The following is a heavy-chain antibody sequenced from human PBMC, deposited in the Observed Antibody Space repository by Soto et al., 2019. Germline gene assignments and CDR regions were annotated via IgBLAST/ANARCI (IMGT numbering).Heavy chain of an antibody. V-gene: IGHV1-69*13. CDR3: AREPGIAVAGTGDY. CDR2: IIPIFGTA. D-gene: IGHD6-19*01. Sequence: ASVKVSCKASGGTFSSYAISWVRQAPGQGLEWMGGIIPIFGTANYAQKFQGRVTITADESTSTAYMELSSLRSEDTAVYYCAREPGIAVAGTGDYWGQGTLVTVSS. J-gene: IGHJ4*02. CDR1: GGTFSSYA.